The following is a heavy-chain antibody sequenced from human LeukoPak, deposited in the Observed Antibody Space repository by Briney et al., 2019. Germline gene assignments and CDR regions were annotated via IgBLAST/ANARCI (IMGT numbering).Heavy chain of an antibody. J-gene: IGHJ4*02. CDR1: GFMFSSYA. D-gene: IGHD4-23*01. CDR2: ISYDGSNK. Sequence: GRSLRLSCAASGFMFSSYAMYWVRQAPGKGLEWVAVISYDGSNKYYADSVKGRFTISRDNGKNSLYLQMNSLRVEDTAFYYCAKDDSYGGNSIFDCWGQGTLVTVSS. V-gene: IGHV3-30*04. CDR3: AKDDSYGGNSIFDC.